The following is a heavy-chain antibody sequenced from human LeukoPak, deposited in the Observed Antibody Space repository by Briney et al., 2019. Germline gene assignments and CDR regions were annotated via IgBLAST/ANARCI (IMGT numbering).Heavy chain of an antibody. D-gene: IGHD3-10*01. Sequence: ASVKVSCKVSGYTLTELSMHWVRQAPGKGLEWMGGFDTKDGETIYAHKFQGRFTMTKDTSTDTAYMELSRLRSDDTAVFDCARVYYYASGRLDCWVEGTHLGVSS. CDR3: ARVYYYASGRLDC. J-gene: IGHJ4*02. V-gene: IGHV1-24*01. CDR1: GYTLTELS. CDR2: FDTKDGET.